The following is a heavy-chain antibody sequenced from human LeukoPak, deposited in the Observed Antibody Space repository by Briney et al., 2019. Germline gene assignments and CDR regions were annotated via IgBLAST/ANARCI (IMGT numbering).Heavy chain of an antibody. D-gene: IGHD4-11*01. CDR3: ARDRDSNYLYYYMDV. V-gene: IGHV3-11*04. Sequence: PGGSLRLSCAASGFTFSDYYMSWIRQAPGKGLEWVSYISSSGSTIYYADSVKGRFTISRDNAKNLLYLQMNSLRAEDTAVYYCARDRDSNYLYYYMDVWGKGTTVTVSS. CDR1: GFTFSDYY. CDR2: ISSSGSTI. J-gene: IGHJ6*03.